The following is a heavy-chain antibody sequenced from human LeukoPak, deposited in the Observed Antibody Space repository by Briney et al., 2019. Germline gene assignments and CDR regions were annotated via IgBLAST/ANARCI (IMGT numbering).Heavy chain of an antibody. D-gene: IGHD5-18*01. J-gene: IGHJ4*02. V-gene: IGHV3-7*01. CDR1: GFTFSSYW. CDR2: IKKDGSEK. CDR3: ARDLSGVTGYTYGRGIDY. Sequence: PGGSLRLSCAASGFTFSSYWMSWVRQAPGKGLEWVANIKKDGSEKYYVDSVKGRFTISRDNAKTSLYLQMNSLRADDTAVYYCARDLSGVTGYTYGRGIDYWGQGTLVTVSS.